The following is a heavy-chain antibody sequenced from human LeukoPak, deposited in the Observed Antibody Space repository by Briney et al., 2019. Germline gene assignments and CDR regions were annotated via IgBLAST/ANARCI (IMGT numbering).Heavy chain of an antibody. J-gene: IGHJ4*02. V-gene: IGHV3-30*01. CDR1: GLTFSSYA. D-gene: IGHD6-6*01. Sequence: GGSLRLSCAASGLTFSSYAMHWVRQAPGKRLEWVAVISYDRSNKYYADSVEGRFTISRDNSKHTLYLQMNSLRAEDTAVYYCARARQLADFDYWGQGTLVTVSS. CDR2: ISYDRSNK. CDR3: ARARQLADFDY.